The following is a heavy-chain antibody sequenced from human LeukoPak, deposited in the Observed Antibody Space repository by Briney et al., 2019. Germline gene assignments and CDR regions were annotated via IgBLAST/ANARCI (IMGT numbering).Heavy chain of an antibody. Sequence: GASVKVSCKASGYTFISYGISWVRQAPGQGLEWMGWISAYSGNTNYAQKVQGRVTMTTDTSTSTAYMELRSLRSDDTAVYYCARERITMFRGYFDYWGQGTLVTVSS. V-gene: IGHV1-18*01. CDR2: ISAYSGNT. J-gene: IGHJ4*02. D-gene: IGHD3-10*01. CDR3: ARERITMFRGYFDY. CDR1: GYTFISYG.